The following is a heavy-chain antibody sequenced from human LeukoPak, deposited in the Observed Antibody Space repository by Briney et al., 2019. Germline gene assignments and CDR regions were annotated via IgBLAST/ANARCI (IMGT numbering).Heavy chain of an antibody. Sequence: GGSLRLSCAASGFTFSSYSMNWVRQAPGKGLEWVSYMSSSSSTIYYADSVKGRFTISRDNSRNTLYLQMNSLRGDDTAVYYCAKDVGKWESLHFFDYWGQGTLVTVSS. D-gene: IGHD1-26*01. CDR1: GFTFSSYS. J-gene: IGHJ4*02. CDR2: MSSSSSTI. CDR3: AKDVGKWESLHFFDY. V-gene: IGHV3-48*04.